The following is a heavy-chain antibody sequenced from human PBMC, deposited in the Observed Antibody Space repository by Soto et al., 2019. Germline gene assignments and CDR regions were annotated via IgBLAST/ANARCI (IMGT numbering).Heavy chain of an antibody. V-gene: IGHV2-5*02. D-gene: IGHD3-10*01. CDR2: IYWDDDE. J-gene: IGHJ6*02. CDR1: GFSLNTGGVG. CDR3: VRNWRYYGGDYYYGMDA. Sequence: ITLKESGPTLVKPTQTLTLTCTFSGFSLNTGGVGVGWVHQPRGKAMEWLALIYWDDDERYRPSLRSRLNIPKDTINNQVVLTMTNMDPEDTATYYCVRNWRYYGGDYYYGMDAWGQGTTVTVSS.